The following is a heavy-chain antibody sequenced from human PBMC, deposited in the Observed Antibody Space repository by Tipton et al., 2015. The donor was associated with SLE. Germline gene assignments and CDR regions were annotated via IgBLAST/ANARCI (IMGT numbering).Heavy chain of an antibody. CDR3: ARDTTPIDY. CDR2: INHSGST. V-gene: IGHV4-34*01. D-gene: IGHD1-1*01. Sequence: TLSLTCSVSNGSIGSDYWTWIRQPPGKGLEWLGEINHSGSTNYNPSLKSRVTLLVDTSKNQFSLKLSSVTAADTAVYYCARDTTPIDYWGQGTLVTVSS. CDR1: NGSIGSDY. J-gene: IGHJ4*02.